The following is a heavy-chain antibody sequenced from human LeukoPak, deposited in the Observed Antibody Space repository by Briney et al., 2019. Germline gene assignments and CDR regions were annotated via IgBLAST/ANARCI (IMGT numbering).Heavy chain of an antibody. CDR3: ARVRSLAYYFDY. V-gene: IGHV4-61*02. D-gene: IGHD1-26*01. CDR1: GGSISSGSYY. CDR2: IYTSGST. Sequence: PSQTLSLTCTVSGGSISSGSYYWSWIRQPAGKGLEWIGRIYTSGSTNYNPSLKSRVTISVDTSKNQFSLKLSSVTAADTAVYYCARVRSLAYYFDYWGQGTLVTVSS. J-gene: IGHJ4*02.